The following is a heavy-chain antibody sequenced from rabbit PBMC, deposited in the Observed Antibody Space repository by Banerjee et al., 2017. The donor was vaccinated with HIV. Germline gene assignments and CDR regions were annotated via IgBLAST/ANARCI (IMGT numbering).Heavy chain of an antibody. D-gene: IGHD8-1*01. CDR1: GFDFNNYG. CDR2: IDPVFGRT. J-gene: IGHJ4*01. Sequence: QEQLVESGGGLVQPGGSLKLSCKASGFDFNNYGVSWVRQAPGKGLEWIGYIDPVFGRTYYASWVNGRFTISSHDAQNTLWLQLTSLTAPDMATYFCAREYADYGGCGYWDLWGQGTLVTVS. CDR3: AREYADYGGCGYWDL. V-gene: IGHV1S47*01.